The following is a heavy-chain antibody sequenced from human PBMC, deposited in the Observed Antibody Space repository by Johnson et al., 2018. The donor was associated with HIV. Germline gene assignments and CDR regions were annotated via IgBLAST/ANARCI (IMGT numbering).Heavy chain of an antibody. CDR1: GFTFSSYA. J-gene: IGHJ3*02. Sequence: QVQLVESGGGVVQPGRSLRLSCAASGFTFSSYAMHWVRQAPGKGLEWVAVISSQGTTSYYADSVKGRFTVSRDNSKNTLYLQMNSLRAEDTAVYYCARDRLFGSSWYGVGAFDIWGQGTVVTVSS. V-gene: IGHV3-30*04. D-gene: IGHD6-13*01. CDR3: ARDRLFGSSWYGVGAFDI. CDR2: ISSQGTTS.